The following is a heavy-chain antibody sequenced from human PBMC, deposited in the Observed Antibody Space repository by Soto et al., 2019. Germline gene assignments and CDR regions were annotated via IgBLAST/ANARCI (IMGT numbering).Heavy chain of an antibody. D-gene: IGHD3-3*01. CDR2: IYSGGST. V-gene: IGHV3-53*01. CDR3: ARGPFWSGYSYFDY. J-gene: IGHJ4*02. Sequence: GGSLRLSCAASGFTVSSNYMSWVRQAPGKGLEWVSVIYSGGSTYYADSVKGRFTISRDNSKNTLYLQMNSLRAEDTAVYYCARGPFWSGYSYFDYWGQGTLVTVYS. CDR1: GFTVSSNY.